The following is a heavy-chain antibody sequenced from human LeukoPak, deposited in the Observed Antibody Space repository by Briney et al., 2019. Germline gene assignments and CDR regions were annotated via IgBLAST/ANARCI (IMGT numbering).Heavy chain of an antibody. CDR1: GFISSTYA. CDR3: AKEDTAGGYYGMDV. J-gene: IGHJ6*02. D-gene: IGHD5-18*01. CDR2: ISGSGGST. Sequence: GGSLRLSCAASGFISSTYAMSWVRQAPGKGLEWVSAISGSGGSTYYADSVKGRFTISRDNSKNTLYLQMNSLRAEDTAVYYCAKEDTAGGYYGMDVWGQGTTVTVSS. V-gene: IGHV3-23*01.